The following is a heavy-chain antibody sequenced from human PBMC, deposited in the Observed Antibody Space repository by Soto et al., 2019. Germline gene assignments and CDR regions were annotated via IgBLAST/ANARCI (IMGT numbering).Heavy chain of an antibody. J-gene: IGHJ3*02. D-gene: IGHD3-16*01. CDR1: GFTFRIYS. V-gene: IGHV3-33*01. CDR3: ARDATFGTKGGSFDI. CDR2: MWYDGTNK. Sequence: SLRLSCAASGFTFRIYSMHWVRQSPGKGLEWVAVMWYDGTNKYYGESVKGRFTISRDNSENTLYLQMNSLRVEDTAVYYCARDATFGTKGGSFDIWGHGTLVTV.